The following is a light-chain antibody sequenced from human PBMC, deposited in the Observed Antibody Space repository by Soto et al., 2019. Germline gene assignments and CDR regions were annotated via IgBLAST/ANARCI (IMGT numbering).Light chain of an antibody. J-gene: IGLJ7*01. CDR1: SSDVGGYNY. CDR3: SSYTSSNIPV. Sequence: QSALTQPASVSGSPGQSITISCTGTSSDVGGYNYVSWYQHHPGKAPKLMIYDVTNRPSGVSNRFSGSNSGNTASLTISGLQAEDEGDYYCSSYTSSNIPVFGGGTQLTV. V-gene: IGLV2-14*03. CDR2: DVT.